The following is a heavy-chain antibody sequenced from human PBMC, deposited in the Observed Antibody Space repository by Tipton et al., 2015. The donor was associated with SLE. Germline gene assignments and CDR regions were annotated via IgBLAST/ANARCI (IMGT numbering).Heavy chain of an antibody. CDR1: GGTFGSYA. Sequence: QSGAEVKKPGSSVKVSCKASGGTFGSYAISWVRQAPGQGLEWMGGIIPIFGTANYAQKFQGRVTITADESTSTAYMELSSLRPEDTAVYYCVGQTIFGSLRALDYWGLGTLVTVSS. J-gene: IGHJ4*02. CDR3: VGQTIFGSLRALDY. CDR2: IIPIFGTA. V-gene: IGHV1-69*01. D-gene: IGHD3-3*01.